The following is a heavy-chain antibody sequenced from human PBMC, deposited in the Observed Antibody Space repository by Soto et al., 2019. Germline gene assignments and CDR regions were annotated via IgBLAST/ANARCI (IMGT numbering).Heavy chain of an antibody. CDR1: GASVNNRNYH. CDR2: VQYGGST. J-gene: IGHJ4*02. D-gene: IGHD3-10*01. V-gene: IGHV4-61*01. Sequence: QVQLQESGPGLVKPSETLSLTCTVSGASVNNRNYHWSWIRQPPGRGLEWIGQVQYGGSTEFASPPHRSRLTLSIDASKNQFALKLSSVTAADTAIYYCAVLLQGGGGDGNWGQGTLVTVSS. CDR3: AVLLQGGGGDGN.